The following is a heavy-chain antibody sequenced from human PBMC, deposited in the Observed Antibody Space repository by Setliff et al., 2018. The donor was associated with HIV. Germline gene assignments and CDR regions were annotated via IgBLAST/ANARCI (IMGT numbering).Heavy chain of an antibody. D-gene: IGHD2-15*01. J-gene: IGHJ4*02. CDR3: ARGPIRYSSGVRWFLGVESWYSGIDY. Sequence: SETLSLTCSVSGGSTRNIYWSWVRQSPEKGLEPIGYVYASGATYYNPSLRSRVTMLIDMSKNQLSLKLSSVTAADTAVYFCARGPIRYSSGVRWFLGVESWYSGIDYWGQGTRVTVSS. V-gene: IGHV4-59*12. CDR2: VYASGAT. CDR1: GGSTRNIY.